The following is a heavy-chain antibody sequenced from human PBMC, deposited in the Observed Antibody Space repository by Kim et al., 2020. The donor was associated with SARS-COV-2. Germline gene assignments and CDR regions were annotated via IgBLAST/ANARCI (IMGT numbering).Heavy chain of an antibody. Sequence: GGSLRLSCAASGFTFSSYDMHWVRQATGKGLEWVSAIGTAGDTYYPGSVKGRFTISRENAKNSLYLQMNSLRAGDTAVYYCARGLRRPSDGQLRNFDYWGQGTLVTVSS. J-gene: IGHJ4*02. CDR1: GFTFSSYD. CDR2: IGTAGDT. CDR3: ARGLRRPSDGQLRNFDY. V-gene: IGHV3-13*04. D-gene: IGHD4-17*01.